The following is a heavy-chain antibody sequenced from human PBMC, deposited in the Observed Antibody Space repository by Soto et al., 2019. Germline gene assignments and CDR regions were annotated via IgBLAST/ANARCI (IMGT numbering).Heavy chain of an antibody. J-gene: IGHJ3*02. Sequence: SVKVSCKASGGTFSSYAISWERQAPGQGLEWMGGIIPIFGTANYAQKFQGRVTITADESTSTAYMELSSLRSEDTAVYYCARDQTYYYDSSASDAFDIWGQGTMVTVS. CDR3: ARDQTYYYDSSASDAFDI. CDR2: IIPIFGTA. CDR1: GGTFSSYA. D-gene: IGHD3-22*01. V-gene: IGHV1-69*13.